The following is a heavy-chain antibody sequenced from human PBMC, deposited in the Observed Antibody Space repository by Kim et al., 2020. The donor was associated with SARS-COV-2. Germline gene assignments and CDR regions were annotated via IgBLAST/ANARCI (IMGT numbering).Heavy chain of an antibody. D-gene: IGHD2-15*01. J-gene: IGHJ1*01. V-gene: IGHV3-23*01. CDR3: ARKGRDNDESGGKPRMGLGALVIVSAAAAKGPSVCPLVPCLRSTSEST. CDR2: ISESDGST. CDR1: GFTFTNFP. Sequence: GGSLRLSCAASGFTFTNFPMSWVRRAPGKGLEWVSGISESDGSTNYAASAKGRFTISRDNSKSTLFLQMNSLRAEDTAVYYCARKGRDNDESGGKPRMGLGALVIVSAAAAKGPSVCPLVPCLRSTSESTGALGCLV.